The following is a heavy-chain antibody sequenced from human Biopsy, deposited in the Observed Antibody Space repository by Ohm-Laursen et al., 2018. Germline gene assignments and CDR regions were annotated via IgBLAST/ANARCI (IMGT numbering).Heavy chain of an antibody. CDR3: ARGSGYFKLDV. D-gene: IGHD5-12*01. CDR2: IHYSGNT. J-gene: IGHJ6*02. Sequence: SQTLSLTCTVSGVSINTGGYYWTWIRQHPGTGLEWIGYIHYSGNTLYNPSLKSRLTISVDTSRNRFSLKLTSVTAADTAIYYCARGSGYFKLDVWGQGTTVTVSS. V-gene: IGHV4-31*03. CDR1: GVSINTGGYY.